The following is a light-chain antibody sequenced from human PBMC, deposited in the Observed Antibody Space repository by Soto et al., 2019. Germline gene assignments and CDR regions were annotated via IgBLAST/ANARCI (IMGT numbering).Light chain of an antibody. Sequence: QSALTQPASVSGSPGQSITISCTGTSSDVGGYNFVSWYQQHPGKAPKLMINEVSNRPSGVSNRFSGSKSGNTASLTISGPQAEDEADYYCSSYTSSSTYVFGTGTKLTVL. V-gene: IGLV2-14*01. CDR1: SSDVGGYNF. CDR3: SSYTSSSTYV. CDR2: EVS. J-gene: IGLJ1*01.